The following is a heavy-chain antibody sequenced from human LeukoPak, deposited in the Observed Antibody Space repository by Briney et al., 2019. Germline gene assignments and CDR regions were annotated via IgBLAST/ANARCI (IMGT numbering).Heavy chain of an antibody. Sequence: ASVNVSCKASGYTCTGYYMNWERDAPGQGPERMGWINSNSGGTSYAQKFQGRVTMTRDTSISTAYMERSRLRSDDTAVYDGARMRDDYWGQGTLVTVSS. CDR1: GYTCTGYY. J-gene: IGHJ4*02. CDR2: INSNSGGT. CDR3: ARMRDDY. V-gene: IGHV1-2*02.